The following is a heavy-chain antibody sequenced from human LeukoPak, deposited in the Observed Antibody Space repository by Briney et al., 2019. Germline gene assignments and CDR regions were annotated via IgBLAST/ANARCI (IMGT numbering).Heavy chain of an antibody. CDR3: AKGAAAGSSLDY. Sequence: GSLRLSCAASGFTFDDYTMHWVRQAPGKGLEWVSLISWDGGTTYYADSVKGRFTISRDNSKNSLYLQMNSLRTEDTALYYCAKGAAAGSSLDYWGQGTLVTVSS. CDR1: GFTFDDYT. J-gene: IGHJ4*02. V-gene: IGHV3-43*01. D-gene: IGHD6-13*01. CDR2: ISWDGGTT.